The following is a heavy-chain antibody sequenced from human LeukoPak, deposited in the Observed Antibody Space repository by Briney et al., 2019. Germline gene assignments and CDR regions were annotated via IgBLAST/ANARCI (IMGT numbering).Heavy chain of an antibody. V-gene: IGHV1-69*13. CDR2: IIPIFGTA. D-gene: IGHD6-19*01. Sequence: SVKVSCKASGGTFSSYAISWVRQAPGQGLEWMGGIIPIFGTANYAQKFQGRVTITADESTSTAYMELSSLRSEDTAVYYCARDRIAVQGDGFDIWGQGTMVTVSS. CDR3: ARDRIAVQGDGFDI. J-gene: IGHJ3*02. CDR1: GGTFSSYA.